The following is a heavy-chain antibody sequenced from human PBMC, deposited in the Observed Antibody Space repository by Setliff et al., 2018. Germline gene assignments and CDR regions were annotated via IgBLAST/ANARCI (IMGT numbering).Heavy chain of an antibody. CDR1: GGSISSGNYY. CDR2: IYYSGST. V-gene: IGHV4-39*01. CDR3: ARQKEYSGRSCFQH. Sequence: PSETLSLTCRVSGGSISSGNYYWGLIRQPPGKGLEWVATIYYSGSTYSNPSLKSRLIISVDAPDNQFSVKLSSVTAADTATYYCARQKEYSGRSCFQHWGQGIPVTVSS. J-gene: IGHJ1*01. D-gene: IGHD1-26*01.